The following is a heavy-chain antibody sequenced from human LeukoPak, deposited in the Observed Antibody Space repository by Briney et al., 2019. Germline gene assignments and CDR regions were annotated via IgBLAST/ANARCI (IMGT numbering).Heavy chain of an antibody. CDR1: GGSFSGYY. V-gene: IGHV4-34*01. CDR2: INHSGST. CDR3: ARARITMVRGVTMEPYYFDY. D-gene: IGHD3-10*01. Sequence: SETLSLTCAVYGGSFSGYYWSWIRQPPGKGLEWIGEINHSGSTNYNPSLKSRVTISVDTSKNQFSLKLSSVTAADTAVYYCARARITMVRGVTMEPYYFDYWGQGTLVTVSS. J-gene: IGHJ4*02.